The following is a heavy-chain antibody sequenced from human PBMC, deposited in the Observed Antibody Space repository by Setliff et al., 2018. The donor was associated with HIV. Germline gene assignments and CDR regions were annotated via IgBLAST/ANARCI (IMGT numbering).Heavy chain of an antibody. CDR2: IYYVGWS. V-gene: IGHV4-4*07. D-gene: IGHD3-10*01. CDR3: ARSIHGGGSEPFDT. J-gene: IGHJ5*02. Sequence: SETLSLTCSISGASLQSYYWSWIRQPAGKGLQWIGRIYYVGWSKYNPSLEDRVTMSVDTSNNQFSLSLRSVTAADTAIYYCARSIHGGGSEPFDTWGQGILVTVSS. CDR1: GASLQSYY.